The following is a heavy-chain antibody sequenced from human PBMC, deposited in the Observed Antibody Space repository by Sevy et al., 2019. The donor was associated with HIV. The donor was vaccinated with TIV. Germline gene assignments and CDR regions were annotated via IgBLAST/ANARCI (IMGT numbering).Heavy chain of an antibody. V-gene: IGHV3-21*01. CDR2: IDTSSAYI. J-gene: IGHJ6*02. CDR1: GFSFSGYS. CDR3: ARVNCTNGVCFQGYYYYGLDV. D-gene: IGHD2-8*01. Sequence: GGSLRLSCAASGFSFSGYSFNWVHQAPGKGLEWVSSIDTSSAYIYYADSVKGRFTISRDNAKNSLYLQMSSLRAEDTAVYFCARVNCTNGVCFQGYYYYGLDVWGQGTTVTVSS.